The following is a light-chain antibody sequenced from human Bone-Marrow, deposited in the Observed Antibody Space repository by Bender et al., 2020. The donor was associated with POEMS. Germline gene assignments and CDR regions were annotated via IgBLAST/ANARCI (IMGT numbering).Light chain of an antibody. V-gene: IGLV2-23*01. CDR2: EDN. J-gene: IGLJ1*01. CDR1: SSNIGTYNT. Sequence: QSALTQPASVSGSPGQSITVSCTGTSSNIGTYNTVSWYQQYPGRVPKLLIYEDNKRPSGVSDRFSGSKSGNTASLRISGLQAEDEADYYCYSYGGDRTFVFGTGTKVT. CDR3: YSYGGDRTFV.